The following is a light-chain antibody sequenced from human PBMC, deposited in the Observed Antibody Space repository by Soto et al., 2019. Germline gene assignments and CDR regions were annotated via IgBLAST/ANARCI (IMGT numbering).Light chain of an antibody. J-gene: IGKJ1*01. CDR3: QQYDTSHRT. V-gene: IGKV3-20*01. CDR1: QSVSTNR. Sequence: EIVLTQSPDTLSLSPGERATLSCRASQSVSTNRLAWYQQKPGQAPRLLIYGASTRATGIPDRFSGSGSGTDLTLTISRLEPADFATYYCQQYDTSHRTFGQGTKVEI. CDR2: GAS.